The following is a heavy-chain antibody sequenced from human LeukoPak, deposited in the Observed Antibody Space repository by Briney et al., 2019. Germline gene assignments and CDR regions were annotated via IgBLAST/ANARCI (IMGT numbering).Heavy chain of an antibody. CDR3: ARGEMALVDY. J-gene: IGHJ4*02. CDR2: IYTSGST. D-gene: IGHD5-24*01. V-gene: IGHV4-4*09. Sequence: PSETLSLTYTVSGGSISSYYWSWIRQPPGKGLEWIGYIYTSGSTNYNPSLKSRVTISVDTSKNQFSLKLSSVTAADTAVYYCARGEMALVDYWGQGTLVTVSS. CDR1: GGSISSYY.